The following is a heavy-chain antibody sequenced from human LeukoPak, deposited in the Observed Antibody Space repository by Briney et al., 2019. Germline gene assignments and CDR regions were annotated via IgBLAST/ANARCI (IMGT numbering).Heavy chain of an antibody. J-gene: IGHJ2*01. CDR3: ARRPGGAVAGTYWYFDL. D-gene: IGHD6-19*01. CDR2: INHSGST. V-gene: IGHV4-34*01. CDR1: GGSFSGYY. Sequence: SETLSLTCADYGGSFSGYYWSWIRQPPGKGLEWIGEINHSGSTNYSPSLKSRVTISVDTSKNQFSLKLSSVTAADTAVYYCARRPGGAVAGTYWYFDLWGRGTLVTVSS.